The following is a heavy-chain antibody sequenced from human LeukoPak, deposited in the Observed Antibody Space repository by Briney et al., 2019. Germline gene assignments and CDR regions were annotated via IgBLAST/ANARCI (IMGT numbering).Heavy chain of an antibody. V-gene: IGHV3-9*01. CDR1: GFTFDDYA. J-gene: IGHJ4*02. CDR3: AKVVSDSSGYSFDY. CDR2: ISWNSGSI. Sequence: PGRSLRLSCAASGFTFDDYAMHWVRQAPGKGLEWVSGISWNSGSIGYADSVKGRFTISRDNAKNSLYLQKNSLRAEDTALYYCAKVVSDSSGYSFDYWGQGTLVTVSS. D-gene: IGHD3-22*01.